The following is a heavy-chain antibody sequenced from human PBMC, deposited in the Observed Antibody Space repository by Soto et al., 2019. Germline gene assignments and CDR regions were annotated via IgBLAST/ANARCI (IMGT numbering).Heavy chain of an antibody. CDR3: ARVGNYDILTGPYRR. CDR1: GGTFSSYA. J-gene: IGHJ4*02. D-gene: IGHD3-9*01. Sequence: SVKVSCKASGGTFSSYAISWVRQAPGQGLEWMGGIIPIFGTANYAQKFQGRVTITADESTSTAYMELSSLRSEDTAVYYCARVGNYDILTGPYRRWGQGTLVTVSS. V-gene: IGHV1-69*13. CDR2: IIPIFGTA.